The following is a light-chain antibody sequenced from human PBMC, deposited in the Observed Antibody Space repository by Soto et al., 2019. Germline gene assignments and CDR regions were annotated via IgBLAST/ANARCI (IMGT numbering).Light chain of an antibody. V-gene: IGKV2D-29*02. CDR3: MQSTQLPPT. CDR2: EVA. J-gene: IGKJ5*01. Sequence: DVVMTQPPLSLSVTPGQPASISCKSSQSLLHITGETFLFWYLQKPGQSPQLLIYEVATRVSGVPDRFSGSGSGTDFTLEISRVETDYVGIYYCMQSTQLPPTFGQGTRLGIE. CDR1: QSLLHITGETF.